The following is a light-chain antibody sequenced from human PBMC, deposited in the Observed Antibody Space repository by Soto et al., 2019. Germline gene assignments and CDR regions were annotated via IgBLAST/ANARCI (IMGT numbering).Light chain of an antibody. V-gene: IGKV1-27*01. CDR3: QKYNGAPFT. CDR1: QGISNY. Sequence: DIQMTQSPSSLSASVGDRVTITCRARQGISNYLAWYQQKPGKVPKVLIYVASILQSGVPSRFSGSGSGTDFTLTISSLQPEDVATYYCQKYNGAPFTFGGGTKVAIK. CDR2: VAS. J-gene: IGKJ4*01.